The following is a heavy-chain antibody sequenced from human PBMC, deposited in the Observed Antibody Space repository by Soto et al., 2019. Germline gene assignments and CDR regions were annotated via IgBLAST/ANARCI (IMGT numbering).Heavy chain of an antibody. CDR1: GFTFSSYS. D-gene: IGHD3-22*01. CDR3: ASHPGDSSGYWYYFDY. V-gene: IGHV3-21*01. J-gene: IGHJ4*02. Sequence: EVQLVESGGGLVKPGGSLRLSCAASGFTFSSYSMNWVRQAPGKGLEWVSSISSSSSYIYYADSVKGRFTISRDNAKNLPYLQMNSVRAEDTAVYYGASHPGDSSGYWYYFDYWGQGTLVTVSS. CDR2: ISSSSSYI.